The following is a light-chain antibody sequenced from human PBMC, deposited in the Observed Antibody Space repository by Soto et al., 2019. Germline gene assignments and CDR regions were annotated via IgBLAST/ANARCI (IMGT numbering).Light chain of an antibody. CDR2: GAS. V-gene: IGKV3-20*01. Sequence: EIVFTQSPGTLSWSTGERATASCTPSQSVSSSYLAWYQQKPGQAPRLLIYGASGSATGIPDRFSGSGSGTDFTLTISRLETEDFAVYYCQQYGSSSWTFGQGTKVDIK. J-gene: IGKJ1*01. CDR3: QQYGSSSWT. CDR1: QSVSSSY.